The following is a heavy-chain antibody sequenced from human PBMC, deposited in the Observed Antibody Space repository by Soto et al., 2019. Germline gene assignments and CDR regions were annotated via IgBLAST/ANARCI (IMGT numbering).Heavy chain of an antibody. Sequence: LSDALSLTCTVHVPSIRSDFWTWVRQPGGKSLDWTGRISTRGTTKYHPSHSSRVTITADQSNIGFSVTLTSVTAANTAMYYCVHHGGDPYHHDVWG. CDR1: VPSIRSDF. D-gene: IGHD4-17*01. CDR2: ISTRGTT. CDR3: VHHGGDPYHHDV. V-gene: IGHV4-4*07. J-gene: IGHJ6*02.